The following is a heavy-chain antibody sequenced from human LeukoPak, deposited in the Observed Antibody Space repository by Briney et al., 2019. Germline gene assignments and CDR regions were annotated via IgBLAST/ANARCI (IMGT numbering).Heavy chain of an antibody. CDR1: GFTVSSNY. Sequence: PGGSLRLSCAASGFTVSSNYMSWVRQAPGKGLEWVSVIYSGGSTYYAGSVKGRFTISRDNSKNTLYLQMNSLRAEDTAVYYCATSGYSYGLDYWGQGTLVTVSS. CDR3: ATSGYSYGLDY. D-gene: IGHD5-18*01. V-gene: IGHV3-53*01. J-gene: IGHJ4*02. CDR2: IYSGGST.